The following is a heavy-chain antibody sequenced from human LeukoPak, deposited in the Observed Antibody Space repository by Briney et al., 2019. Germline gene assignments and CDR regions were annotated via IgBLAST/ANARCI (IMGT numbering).Heavy chain of an antibody. J-gene: IGHJ5*02. CDR3: AKAYYGSGSPLDWFDP. Sequence: GGSLRLSCAASGFTFSSYGMHWVRQAPGKGLEWVAIISYDGSKKYYRDSVKGRFTISRDNSKNTLYLQMNSPRAEDTAVYYCAKAYYGSGSPLDWFDPWGQGTLVTVSS. V-gene: IGHV3-30*18. CDR1: GFTFSSYG. CDR2: ISYDGSKK. D-gene: IGHD3-10*01.